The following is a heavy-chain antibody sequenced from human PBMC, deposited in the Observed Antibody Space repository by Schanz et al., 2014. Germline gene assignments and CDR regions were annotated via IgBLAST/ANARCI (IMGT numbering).Heavy chain of an antibody. CDR3: ARGRRGDCRRTSCTYYFDY. Sequence: EVQLVESGGGLVQPGGSLRLSCAASGFTFSTYCMSWVRQAPGKGLEWVSGIGPASDPYYAGSVKGRFTISRENGKNSLYLQMNSLRAGDTAVYYCARGRRGDCRRTSCTYYFDYWGQGTLVTVSS. CDR1: GFTFSTYC. D-gene: IGHD2-2*01. J-gene: IGHJ4*02. CDR2: IGPASDP. V-gene: IGHV3-13*05.